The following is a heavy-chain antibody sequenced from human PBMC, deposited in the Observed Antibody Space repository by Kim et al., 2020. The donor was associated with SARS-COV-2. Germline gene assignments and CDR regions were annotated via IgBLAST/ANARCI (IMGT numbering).Heavy chain of an antibody. D-gene: IGHD6-25*01. CDR2: ST. V-gene: IGHV4-59*01. Sequence: STTYTPSLKSRVTISVDTSKNQFSLKLSSVTAADTAVYYCARDERRWFDPWGQGTLVTVSS. CDR3: ARDERRWFDP. J-gene: IGHJ5*02.